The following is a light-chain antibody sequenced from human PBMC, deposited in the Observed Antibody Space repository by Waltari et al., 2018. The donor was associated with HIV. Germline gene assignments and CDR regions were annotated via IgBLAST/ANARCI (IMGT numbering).Light chain of an antibody. CDR2: DGR. J-gene: IGLJ2*01. CDR3: QVWDGRGDPVI. Sequence: SYVLTQPPSVSVAPGQTARITCGGNNIAATKSVHWYRLNPGQAPVVVIYDGRDRPSGIPDRFSGSSSGDTATLTISRAEAGDEADYYCQVWDGRGDPVIFGGGTKLAVV. V-gene: IGLV3-21*02. CDR1: NIAATKS.